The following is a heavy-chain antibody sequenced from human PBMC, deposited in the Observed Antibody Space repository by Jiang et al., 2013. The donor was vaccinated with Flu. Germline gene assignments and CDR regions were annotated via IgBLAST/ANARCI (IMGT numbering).Heavy chain of an antibody. J-gene: IGHJ5*02. CDR2: ISSSSSYT. CDR1: GFTFSDYY. Sequence: SLRLSCAASGFTFSDYYMSWIRQAPGKGLEWVSYISSSSSYTNYADSVKGRFTISRDNAKNSLYLQMNSLRAEDTAVYYCARGEDIRFLEWLHPARFDPWGQGTLVTVSS. CDR3: ARGEDIRFLEWLHPARFDP. D-gene: IGHD3-3*01. V-gene: IGHV3-11*03.